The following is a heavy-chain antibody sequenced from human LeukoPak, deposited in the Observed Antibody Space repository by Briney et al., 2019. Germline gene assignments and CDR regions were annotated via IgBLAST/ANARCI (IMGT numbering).Heavy chain of an antibody. CDR1: GGSISSYY. V-gene: IGHV4-59*01. D-gene: IGHD3-3*01. CDR3: ARDRGPDFGVVNPHAFDI. Sequence: SETLSLTCTVSGGSISSYYWSRIRQPPGKGLGWFGNIFYSGSTNYNPSLKSRVTISVDTSKNQFSLKLSSVTAADTAVYYCARDRGPDFGVVNPHAFDIWGQGTMVTVSS. CDR2: IFYSGST. J-gene: IGHJ3*02.